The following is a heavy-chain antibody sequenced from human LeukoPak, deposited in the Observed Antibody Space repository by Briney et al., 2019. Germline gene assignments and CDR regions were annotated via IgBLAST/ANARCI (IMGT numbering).Heavy chain of an antibody. CDR1: GFTFSTYA. Sequence: GGSLRLSCAASGFTFSTYAMSWVRQAPGKGLEWLSYISKNGKTIYYADSIKGRFTISRDNAKKSVYLQMNSLRAEDTAVYYCARDHREPDYYDSSGYLHDALDIWGQGTMVTVSS. CDR2: ISKNGKTI. CDR3: ARDHREPDYYDSSGYLHDALDI. D-gene: IGHD3-22*01. V-gene: IGHV3-48*04. J-gene: IGHJ3*02.